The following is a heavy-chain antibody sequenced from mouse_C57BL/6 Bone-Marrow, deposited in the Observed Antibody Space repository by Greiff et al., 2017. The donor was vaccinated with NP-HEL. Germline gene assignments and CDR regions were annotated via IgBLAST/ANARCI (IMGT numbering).Heavy chain of an antibody. CDR3: ARGKRVTKDFAY. CDR1: GYAFSSSW. D-gene: IGHD2-3*01. J-gene: IGHJ3*01. Sequence: VQLQQSGPELVKPGASVKISCKASGYAFSSSWMNWVKQRPGKGLEWIGRIYPGDGDTNYNGKFKGKATLTADKSSSTAYMQLSSLTSEDSAVYFCARGKRVTKDFAYWGQGTLVTVSA. CDR2: IYPGDGDT. V-gene: IGHV1-82*01.